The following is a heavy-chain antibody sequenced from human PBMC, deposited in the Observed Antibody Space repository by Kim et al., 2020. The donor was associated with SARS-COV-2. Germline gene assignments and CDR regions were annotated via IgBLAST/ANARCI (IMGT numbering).Heavy chain of an antibody. CDR1: GFTFTQYY. J-gene: IGHJ4*02. V-gene: IGHV1-46*01. CDR2: NNPTLGTT. D-gene: IGHD3-10*01. CDR3: SRVHSGSGSSFAF. Sequence: ASVKVSCQASGFTFTQYYFHWVRQAPGQGPEWMGVNNPTLGTTVLSQKFQGRVSIISDTSTSIVYMELTRLGFEDTSMYFCSRVHSGSGSSFAFCGQGTL.